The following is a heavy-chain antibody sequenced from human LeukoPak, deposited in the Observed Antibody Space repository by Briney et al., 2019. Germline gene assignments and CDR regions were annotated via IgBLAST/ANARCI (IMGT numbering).Heavy chain of an antibody. CDR3: AIIGPTLRYFDWLPEDYYVWTS. D-gene: IGHD3-9*01. J-gene: IGHJ6*04. CDR1: GFTFSSYA. CDR2: ISGSGGNT. Sequence: PGGSLRLSCAASGFTFSSYAMSWVRQAPGKGLEWVSAISGSGGNTYYADSVKGRFTISRDNSKNTLYLQMNSLRAEDTAVYYCAIIGPTLRYFDWLPEDYYVWTSGAKGPRSPSPQ. V-gene: IGHV3-23*01.